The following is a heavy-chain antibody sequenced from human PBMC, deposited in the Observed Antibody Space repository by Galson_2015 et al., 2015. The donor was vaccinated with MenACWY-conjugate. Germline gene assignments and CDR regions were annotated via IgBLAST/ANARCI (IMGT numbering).Heavy chain of an antibody. CDR1: GSTFHNYG. D-gene: IGHD1-26*01. J-gene: IGHJ4*02. V-gene: IGHV7-4-1*02. CDR2: INTNTGNP. CDR3: ARDVGATTFDY. Sequence: SVKASCRASGSTFHNYGLNCGRPAPGQGLEWMGWINTNTGNPTYAQGFTGRFVFSLETSVSTAYLQISSLKAEDTAVYYCARDVGATTFDYWGRGTLVTVSS.